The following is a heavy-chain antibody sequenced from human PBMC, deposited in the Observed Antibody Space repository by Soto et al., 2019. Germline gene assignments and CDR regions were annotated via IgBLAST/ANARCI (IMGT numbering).Heavy chain of an antibody. D-gene: IGHD3-9*01. Sequence: GGSLRLSCAASGFTFSDYYMSWIRQAPGKGLEWVSYIGTSSSYTNYADSVKGRFTISRDNAKNSLYLQMNGLRAEDTAVYYCARDADILTGSDAFDIWGQGTMVTVSS. CDR2: IGTSSSYT. CDR3: ARDADILTGSDAFDI. J-gene: IGHJ3*02. V-gene: IGHV3-11*05. CDR1: GFTFSDYY.